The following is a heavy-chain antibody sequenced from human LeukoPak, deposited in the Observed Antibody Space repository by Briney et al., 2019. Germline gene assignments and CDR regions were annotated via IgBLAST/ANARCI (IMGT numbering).Heavy chain of an antibody. CDR1: GYTFISYA. V-gene: IGHV3-23*01. CDR2: VSGSGGST. CDR3: ARERTFDY. Sequence: TGGSLRLSCAAPGYTFISYAMSWVRQAPGKGLEWVSAVSGSGGSTYYADSVKGRFTVSRDNSKDTLYLQMNSLRAEDTAVYYCARERTFDYWGQGTLVTVSS. J-gene: IGHJ4*02.